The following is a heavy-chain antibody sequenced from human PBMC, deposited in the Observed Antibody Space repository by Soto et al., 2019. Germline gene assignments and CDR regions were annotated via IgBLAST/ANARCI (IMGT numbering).Heavy chain of an antibody. CDR1: GFTFSSYW. CDR3: ARDSSLLWFGESPNYYYGMDV. J-gene: IGHJ6*02. V-gene: IGHV3-7*01. D-gene: IGHD3-10*01. CDR2: IKQDGSEK. Sequence: GGSLRLSCAASGFTFSSYWMSWVRQAPGKGLEWVANIKQDGSEKYYVDSVKGRFTISRDNAKNSLYLQMNSLRAEDTAVYYCARDSSLLWFGESPNYYYGMDVWGQGTTVTVSS.